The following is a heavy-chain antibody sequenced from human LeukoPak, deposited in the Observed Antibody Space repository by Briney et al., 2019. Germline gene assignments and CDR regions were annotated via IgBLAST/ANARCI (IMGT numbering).Heavy chain of an antibody. Sequence: GGSLRLSCAASGFTFSRNYMSWVGQAPGKGVEWVSLIYRGGTIYYADSVKARFTISRDNSKNTLFLQMNSLRAEDTAVYYCARADRDGDPDHFDYWGQGTLVTVSS. CDR1: GFTFSRNY. J-gene: IGHJ4*02. CDR2: IYRGGTI. CDR3: ARADRDGDPDHFDY. V-gene: IGHV3-53*01. D-gene: IGHD4-17*01.